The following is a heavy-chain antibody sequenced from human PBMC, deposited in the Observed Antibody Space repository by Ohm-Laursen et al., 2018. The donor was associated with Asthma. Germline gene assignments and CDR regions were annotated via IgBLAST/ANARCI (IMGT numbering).Heavy chain of an antibody. Sequence: SLRLSCAASGFTFSSYAIHWVRQAPGKGLEWVAVISYDGSNKYYADSVRGRFTISRDNSKNTVYLQMNSLRAEDTAVYYCAKDHGDLAYYFDYWGQGTLVTVSS. CDR3: AKDHGDLAYYFDY. D-gene: IGHD4-17*01. CDR1: GFTFSSYA. CDR2: ISYDGSNK. V-gene: IGHV3-30-3*01. J-gene: IGHJ4*02.